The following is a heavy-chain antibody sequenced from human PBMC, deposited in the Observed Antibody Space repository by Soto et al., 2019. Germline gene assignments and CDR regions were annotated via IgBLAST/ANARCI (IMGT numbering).Heavy chain of an antibody. CDR3: ARVLSYYYDSSGYFHH. D-gene: IGHD3-22*01. CDR1: GYSFTSYW. V-gene: IGHV5-10-1*01. J-gene: IGHJ4*02. CDR2: IDPSDSYT. Sequence: PGESLKISCKGSGYSFTSYWISGVRQMPGKGLEWMGRIDPSDSYTNYSPSFQGHVTISADKSISTAYLQWSSLKASDTAMYYCARVLSYYYDSSGYFHHWGQGTLVTVSS.